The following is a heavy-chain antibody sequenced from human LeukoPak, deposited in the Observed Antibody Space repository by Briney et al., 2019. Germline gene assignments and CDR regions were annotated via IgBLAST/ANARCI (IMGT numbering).Heavy chain of an antibody. D-gene: IGHD3-16*01. J-gene: IGHJ4*02. Sequence: SETLSLTCTVSGGSISTYYWTWIRQPPGKGPEWIGYIYYGGSTNYNPSLKSRVTMSVDTSKNQFSLKLNSVTAADTAVYYCARDRLGLPVDYWGRGTLVTVSS. CDR3: ARDRLGLPVDY. CDR1: GGSISTYY. V-gene: IGHV4-59*01. CDR2: IYYGGST.